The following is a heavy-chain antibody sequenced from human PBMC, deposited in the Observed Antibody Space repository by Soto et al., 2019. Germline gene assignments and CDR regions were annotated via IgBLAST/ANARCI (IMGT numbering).Heavy chain of an antibody. CDR3: ARVSTYYFYSSGSYTSDY. CDR1: GASVGSGSFY. V-gene: IGHV4-61*01. Sequence: SETLSLTCTVSGASVGSGSFYWSWIRQPPGKGLEWIGYVFFSGSTNYNPSLKSRVTISIDTSKNQFSLKLISVTAADTAVYYCARVSTYYFYSSGSYTSDYWGQGTLVTVSS. J-gene: IGHJ4*02. CDR2: VFFSGST. D-gene: IGHD3-22*01.